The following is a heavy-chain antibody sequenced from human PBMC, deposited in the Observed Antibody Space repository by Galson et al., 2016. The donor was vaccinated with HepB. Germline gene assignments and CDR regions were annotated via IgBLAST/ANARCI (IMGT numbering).Heavy chain of an antibody. J-gene: IGHJ4*02. D-gene: IGHD3-10*01. Sequence: SLRLSCAASGFSFSTYGMHWVRQAPGKGLEWVAVIWHDGSIKYYGESVKGRFTISRDNSRNTLYLQMKRLRTEDTAVYYCAKLPRFGVDSWGQGTLVTVSS. CDR1: GFSFSTYG. CDR3: AKLPRFGVDS. V-gene: IGHV3-33*06. CDR2: IWHDGSIK.